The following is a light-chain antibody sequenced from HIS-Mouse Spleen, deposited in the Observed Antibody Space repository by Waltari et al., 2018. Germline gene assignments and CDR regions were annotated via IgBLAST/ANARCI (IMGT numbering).Light chain of an antibody. CDR3: QQSYSTPNT. V-gene: IGKV1-39*01. Sequence: IQMTQSPSSLSASVGDSVTITCRASQSISSYLNWYQQKPGKAPKLLIYAASSLQSGVPSRFSGSGSGTDFTLTISSLQPEDFATYYCQQSYSTPNTFGQGTKLEIK. CDR1: QSISSY. J-gene: IGKJ2*01. CDR2: AAS.